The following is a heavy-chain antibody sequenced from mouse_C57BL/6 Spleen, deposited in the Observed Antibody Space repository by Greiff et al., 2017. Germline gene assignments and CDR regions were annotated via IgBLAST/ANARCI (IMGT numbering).Heavy chain of an antibody. V-gene: IGHV5-6*02. CDR2: ISSGGSYT. Sequence: EVKLVESGGDLVKPGGSLKLSCAASGFTFSSYGMSWVRQTPDKRLEWVATISSGGSYTYYPDSVKGRFTISRDNAKNTLYLQMSSLKSEDTAMYSCSRPLYYGSSYDWYFDVWGTGTTVTVSS. CDR3: SRPLYYGSSYDWYFDV. J-gene: IGHJ1*03. CDR1: GFTFSSYG. D-gene: IGHD1-1*01.